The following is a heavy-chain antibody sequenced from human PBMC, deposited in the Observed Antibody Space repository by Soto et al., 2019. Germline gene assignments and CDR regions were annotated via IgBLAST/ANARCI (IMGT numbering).Heavy chain of an antibody. J-gene: IGHJ3*02. V-gene: IGHV3-21*01. Sequence: VHLVESGGGLVPPGGSLRLSCAASGFTFISYAMSWVRQAPGKGLEWVSAISSSSSYIYYADSVKGRFTISRDNAENSLYLQMNSLRAEDTAVYYCARAPSTADFWSGFDAFDIWGPGTMVTVSS. CDR1: GFTFISYA. CDR3: ARAPSTADFWSGFDAFDI. CDR2: ISSSSSYI. D-gene: IGHD3-3*01.